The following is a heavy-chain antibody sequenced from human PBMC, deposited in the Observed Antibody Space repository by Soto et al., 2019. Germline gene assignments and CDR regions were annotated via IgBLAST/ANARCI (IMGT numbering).Heavy chain of an antibody. V-gene: IGHV3-23*01. CDR1: GFTFSSYA. D-gene: IGHD4-17*01. J-gene: IGHJ4*02. CDR3: AKYRTPSSTVTKRPDY. Sequence: GGSLRLSCAASGFTFSSYAMSWVRQAPGKGLEWVSAISGSGGSTYYADSVKGRFTISRDNSKNTLYLQMNSLRAEDTAVYYCAKYRTPSSTVTKRPDYCGQGTLVTVYS. CDR2: ISGSGGST.